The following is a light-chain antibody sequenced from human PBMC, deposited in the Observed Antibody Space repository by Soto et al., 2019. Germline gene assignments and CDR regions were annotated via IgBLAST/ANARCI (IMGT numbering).Light chain of an antibody. CDR2: DAS. J-gene: IGKJ1*01. CDR3: QQYDNWPRT. Sequence: EKVITQSPATLSVSPGERATPSRRASQSVRSNLAWYQQKPGQPPRLLIYDASTRATRIPSRFSGSGSGTEFTLTISSLQSEDFAVYYCQQYDNWPRTFGQGTKVDIK. V-gene: IGKV3-15*01. CDR1: QSVRSN.